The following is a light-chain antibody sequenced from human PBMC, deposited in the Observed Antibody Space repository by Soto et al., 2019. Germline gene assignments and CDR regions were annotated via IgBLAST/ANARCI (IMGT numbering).Light chain of an antibody. CDR1: QSVGRNY. V-gene: IGKV3-20*01. Sequence: EIVLTQSPGTLSLSPGERATLSCRASQSVGRNYLAWYQQKPGQAPRLLIYGASSRATGIPDSFSGSGSGTDFTLTICRLEPEDFAVYYCQQYARSPLTFGQGTKVEIK. CDR3: QQYARSPLT. J-gene: IGKJ1*01. CDR2: GAS.